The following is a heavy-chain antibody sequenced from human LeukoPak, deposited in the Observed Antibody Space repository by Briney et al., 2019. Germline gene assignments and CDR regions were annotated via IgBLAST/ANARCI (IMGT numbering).Heavy chain of an antibody. Sequence: GGSLRLSCGASGFTFSSYAISWVRQSAGRGLEWVAGVSPSGGRTLYADSVEGRFTISRDNSNDIVYLQQGSLRAEHSAIYYCAKVRGVYCSSPACYYYDSRGQGTPVTVSS. D-gene: IGHD2-2*01. CDR1: GFTFSSYA. CDR3: AKVRGVYCSSPACYYYDS. CDR2: VSPSGGRT. J-gene: IGHJ4*02. V-gene: IGHV3-23*01.